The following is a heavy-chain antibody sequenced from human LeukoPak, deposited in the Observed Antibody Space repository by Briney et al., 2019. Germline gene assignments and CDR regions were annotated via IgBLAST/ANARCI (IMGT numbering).Heavy chain of an antibody. D-gene: IGHD2-21*02. J-gene: IGHJ4*02. V-gene: IGHV4-59*01. CDR1: GDSISGYY. CDR2: IYSSGST. CDR3: ARGKRAGDSYYFDY. Sequence: SETLSLTCTVSGDSISGYYWNWIRQPPGTGLEWIGYIYSSGSTSYNPSLRSRVTMSGDTSKNQFSLKLRSVTAADTAVYYCARGKRAGDSYYFDYWGQGILVTVSS.